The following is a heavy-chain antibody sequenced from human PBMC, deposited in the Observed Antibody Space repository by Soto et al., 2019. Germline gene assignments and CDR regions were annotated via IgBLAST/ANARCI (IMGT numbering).Heavy chain of an antibody. CDR3: ARDPSPDFWSGYYDY. V-gene: IGHV1-2*02. Sequence: HLVQSGAEVKQPGASVKVSCKASGYTFKDYFLHWVRQAPGQGLEWMGWINPNNGGTDYAQKFQGRVTMTRDTSISTPYMEVSGLRSGDTAVYYCARDPSPDFWSGYYDYWGQGTLITVSS. D-gene: IGHD3-3*01. J-gene: IGHJ4*02. CDR1: GYTFKDYF. CDR2: INPNNGGT.